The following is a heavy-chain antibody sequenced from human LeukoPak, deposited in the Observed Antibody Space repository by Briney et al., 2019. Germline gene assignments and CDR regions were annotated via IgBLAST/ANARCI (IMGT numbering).Heavy chain of an antibody. J-gene: IGHJ4*02. Sequence: PSETLPLTCTVSGYSISSGYYWGWIRQPPGKGLEWIGSIYHSGSTYYNPSLKSRVTISVDTSKNQFSLKLSSVTAADTAVYYCASVVYGSGSYYLYYFDYWGQGTLVTVSS. V-gene: IGHV4-38-2*02. CDR1: GYSISSGYY. CDR3: ASVVYGSGSYYLYYFDY. D-gene: IGHD3-10*01. CDR2: IYHSGST.